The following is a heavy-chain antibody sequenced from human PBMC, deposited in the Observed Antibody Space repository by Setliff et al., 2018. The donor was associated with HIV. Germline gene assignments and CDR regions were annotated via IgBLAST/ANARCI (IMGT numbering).Heavy chain of an antibody. CDR2: IKSKTDGGTT. J-gene: IGHJ4*02. Sequence: PGGSLRLSCAASGFTFSAHGMHWVRQAPGKGLEWIGRIKSKTDGGTTDYAAPVKGRFTISRDDSKSTLYLQLTTLRTEDTGFYFCTREIRDGYPRSSNWGQGTLVTVSS. CDR1: GFTFSAHG. CDR3: TREIRDGYPRSSN. D-gene: IGHD3-10*01. V-gene: IGHV3-15*01.